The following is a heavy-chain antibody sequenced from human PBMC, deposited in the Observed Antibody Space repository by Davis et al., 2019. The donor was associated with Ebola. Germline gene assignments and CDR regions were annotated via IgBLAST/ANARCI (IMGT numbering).Heavy chain of an antibody. CDR2: IDPSDSYT. D-gene: IGHD6-13*01. CDR3: ARHVYSSSWYDY. Sequence: GESLKISCKGSGYSFTSYWNSWVRQMPGKGLEWMGRIDPSDSYTDYSPSFQGHVSIPTDKSINTAYLQWNSLKASDTAMYYCARHVYSSSWYDYWGQGTLVTVSS. CDR1: GYSFTSYW. V-gene: IGHV5-10-1*01. J-gene: IGHJ4*02.